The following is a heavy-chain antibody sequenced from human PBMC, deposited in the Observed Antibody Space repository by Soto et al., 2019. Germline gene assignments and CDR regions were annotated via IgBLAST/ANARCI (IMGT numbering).Heavy chain of an antibody. CDR1: GGTFSSYA. CDR2: IIPIFGTA. Sequence: QVQLVQSGAEVKKPGSSVKVSCKASGGTFSSYAISWVRQAPGQGLEWMGGIIPIFGTANYAQKFQGRVTITADESTSTAYMELSSLRSEDTAVYYCARARRDGYNDYYYDGMDVWGKGTTVTVSS. V-gene: IGHV1-69*01. D-gene: IGHD5-12*01. J-gene: IGHJ6*04. CDR3: ARARRDGYNDYYYDGMDV.